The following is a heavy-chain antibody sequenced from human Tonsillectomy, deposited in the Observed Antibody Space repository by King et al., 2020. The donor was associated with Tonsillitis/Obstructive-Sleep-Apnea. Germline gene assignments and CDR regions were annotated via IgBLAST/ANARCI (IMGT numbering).Heavy chain of an antibody. D-gene: IGHD3-22*01. CDR1: GFIFSSYW. CDR2: IKQDGSEQ. J-gene: IGHJ4*02. V-gene: IGHV3-7*03. CDR3: ARGPSDSSGYYYVF. Sequence: QLVQSGGGLVQPGGSLRLSCAASGFIFSSYWMSWVRQAPGKGLEWVANIKQDGSEQYYVDSVKGRFTISRDNAKNSLYLQMNSLRAEETAVYYCARGPSDSSGYYYVFWGQGTLVTVSS.